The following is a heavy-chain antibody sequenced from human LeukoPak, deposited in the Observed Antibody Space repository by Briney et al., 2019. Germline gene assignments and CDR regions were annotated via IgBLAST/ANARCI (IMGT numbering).Heavy chain of an antibody. CDR1: GVSISGYY. CDR2: IYYSGST. CDR3: AGWEPDTFDI. V-gene: IGHV4-59*08. Sequence: SETLSLTCTVSGVSISGYYWSWIRQPPGKALEWIGYIYYSGSTNYNPSLTSRVTISVDRSKNQFSLRLSSVTAADTAVYYCAGWEPDTFDIWGQGTMVTVS. J-gene: IGHJ3*02. D-gene: IGHD1-26*01.